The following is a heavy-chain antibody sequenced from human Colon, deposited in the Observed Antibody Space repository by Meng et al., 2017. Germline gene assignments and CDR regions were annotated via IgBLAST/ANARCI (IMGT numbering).Heavy chain of an antibody. D-gene: IGHD1-1*01. CDR3: ARGRRYNWNAEGPYSLEH. CDR2: VYSSGKT. J-gene: IGHJ5*02. Sequence: LSLTCTVSGVSMSSYYWTWIRQPPGKVPEWIGYVYSSGKTSYNPSLKNRVTISVDTSKKQFSLTLKSVSAADTAVYYCARGRRYNWNAEGPYSLEHWGQGILVTVSS. V-gene: IGHV4-59*01. CDR1: GVSMSSYY.